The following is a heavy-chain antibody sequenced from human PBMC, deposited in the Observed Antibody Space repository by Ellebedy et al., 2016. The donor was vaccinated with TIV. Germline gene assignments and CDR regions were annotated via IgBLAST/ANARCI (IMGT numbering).Heavy chain of an antibody. CDR3: ASTGYCTDIRCSTTFDI. Sequence: GESLKISXAVSGFTFSSYWMNWVRQAPGEGLEWVAEIHQDGSAKYYMDSVKGRFTISRDNAKNSTSLQMNSLISEDTAVYYCASTGYCTDIRCSTTFDIWGQGTIVTVSS. V-gene: IGHV3-7*03. CDR2: IHQDGSAK. CDR1: GFTFSSYW. D-gene: IGHD2-8*02. J-gene: IGHJ3*02.